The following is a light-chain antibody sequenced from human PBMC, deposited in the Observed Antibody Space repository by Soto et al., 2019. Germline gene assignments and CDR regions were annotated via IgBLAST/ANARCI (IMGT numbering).Light chain of an antibody. V-gene: IGLV2-18*02. J-gene: IGLJ1*01. CDR2: EVS. CDR1: SSDVGSYNR. Sequence: QSVLTQPPSVSGSPGQSVTISCTGTSSDVGSYNRVSWYQQPPGTAPKLMIYEVSYRPSGVPDRFSGSKSGNTASLTISGLQAEDEADYYCCSYAGSYPYVFGTGTKLTVL. CDR3: CSYAGSYPYV.